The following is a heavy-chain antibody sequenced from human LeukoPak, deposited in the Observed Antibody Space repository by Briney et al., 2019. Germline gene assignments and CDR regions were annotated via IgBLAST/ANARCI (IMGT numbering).Heavy chain of an antibody. Sequence: SSETLSLTCTVSGGSISSYYWSWLRQPAGKGLEWIGRIYTSGSTNYNPSLKSRVTMSVDTSKNQFSLKLSSVTAADTAVYYCARDGDYYYYGMDVWGQGTTVTVSS. CDR2: IYTSGST. J-gene: IGHJ6*02. V-gene: IGHV4-4*07. CDR1: GGSISSYY. CDR3: ARDGDYYYYGMDV. D-gene: IGHD3-3*01.